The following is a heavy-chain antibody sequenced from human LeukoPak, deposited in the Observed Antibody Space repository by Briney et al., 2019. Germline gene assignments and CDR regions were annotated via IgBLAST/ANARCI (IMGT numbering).Heavy chain of an antibody. Sequence: SETLSLTCNISGGSISTYYWSWIRQPAGKGLEWIGRLHASGSSTYNPSLKGRVTMSVDTSNNHFSLNLSSVTATDTALYYCAREGWEVFFAYWGQGTLVTVSS. J-gene: IGHJ4*02. CDR3: AREGWEVFFAY. D-gene: IGHD1-26*01. V-gene: IGHV4-4*07. CDR2: LHASGSS. CDR1: GGSISTYY.